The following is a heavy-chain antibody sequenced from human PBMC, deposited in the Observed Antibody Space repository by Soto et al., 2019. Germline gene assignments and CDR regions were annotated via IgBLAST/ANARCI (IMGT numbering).Heavy chain of an antibody. CDR2: ISWNSGSI. CDR3: AKDMGGIAVAGQPASAFDI. J-gene: IGHJ3*02. CDR1: GFTFDDYA. V-gene: IGHV3-9*01. Sequence: GGSLRLSCAASGFTFDDYAMHWVRQAPGKGLEWVSGISWNSGSIGYADSVKGRFTISRDNAKNSLYLQMNSLRAEDTALYYCAKDMGGIAVAGQPASAFDIWGQGTMVTVSS. D-gene: IGHD6-19*01.